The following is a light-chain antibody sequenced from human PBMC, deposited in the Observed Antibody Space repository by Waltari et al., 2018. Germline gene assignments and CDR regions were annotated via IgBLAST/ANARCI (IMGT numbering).Light chain of an antibody. CDR2: LNSDGSH. V-gene: IGLV4-69*01. CDR1: RGHSTYA. Sequence: QLVLTQSPSASASLGASVKLTCPLSRGHSTYATAWPQQQPEKGPRYLMKLNSDGSHSKGDGIPDRFSGSSSGAERYLTISSLQSEDEADYYCQTWGTGIHVFGTGTKVTVL. CDR3: QTWGTGIHV. J-gene: IGLJ1*01.